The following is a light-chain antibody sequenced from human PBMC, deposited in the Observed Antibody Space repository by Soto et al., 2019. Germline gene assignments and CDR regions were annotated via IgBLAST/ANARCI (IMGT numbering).Light chain of an antibody. J-gene: IGLJ2*01. CDR2: DVN. CDR1: SSDVGGYNY. Sequence: QSALTQPASVSGSPGQSITISCTGTSSDVGGYNYVSWYQQHPGKAPKLMIYDVNNRPSGVSNRFSGSKSGNTASLTISGLQAEDEADYSCSSYTSSSTHVVFGGGTKLTVL. CDR3: SSYTSSSTHVV. V-gene: IGLV2-14*01.